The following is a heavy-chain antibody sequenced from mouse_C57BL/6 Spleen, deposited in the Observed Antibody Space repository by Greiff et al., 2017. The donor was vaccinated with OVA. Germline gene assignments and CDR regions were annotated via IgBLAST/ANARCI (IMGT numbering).Heavy chain of an antibody. Sequence: VQLKQSGPVLVKPGASVKMSCKASGYTFTDYYMNWVKQSHGKSLEWIGVINPYNGGTSYNQKFKGKATLTVDKSSSTAYMELNSLTSEDSAVYYCARDVYDGAGFAYWGQGTLVIVSA. V-gene: IGHV1-19*01. J-gene: IGHJ3*01. D-gene: IGHD2-12*01. CDR1: GYTFTDYY. CDR2: INPYNGGT. CDR3: ARDVYDGAGFAY.